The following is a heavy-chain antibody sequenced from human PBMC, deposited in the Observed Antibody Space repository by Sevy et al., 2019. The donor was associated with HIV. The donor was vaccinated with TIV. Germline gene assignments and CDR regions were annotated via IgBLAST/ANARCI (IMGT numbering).Heavy chain of an antibody. J-gene: IGHJ6*02. V-gene: IGHV3-21*01. Sequence: GGSLRLSCAASGFTFSSYSMNWVRQAPGKGLEWVSSISSSSSYIYYADSVKGRFTISRDNAKNSLYLQMDSLRAEDTAVYYWARDHHCSSTSCYTDYYYGMDVWGQGTTVTVSS. CDR2: ISSSSSYI. CDR3: ARDHHCSSTSCYTDYYYGMDV. CDR1: GFTFSSYS. D-gene: IGHD2-2*02.